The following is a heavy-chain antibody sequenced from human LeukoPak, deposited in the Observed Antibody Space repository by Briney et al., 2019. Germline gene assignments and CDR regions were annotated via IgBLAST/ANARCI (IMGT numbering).Heavy chain of an antibody. CDR3: ARDPGKIDY. CDR1: GFTFSSYE. V-gene: IGHV3-48*03. J-gene: IGHJ4*02. CDR2: ISSSGSTI. Sequence: PGGSLRLSCAASGFTFSSYEMNWVRQAPGKGLEWVSYISSSGSTIYYADSVKGRFTISRDSAKNSLYLEMNSLRAEDTAVYYCARDPGKIDYWGQGTLVTVSS.